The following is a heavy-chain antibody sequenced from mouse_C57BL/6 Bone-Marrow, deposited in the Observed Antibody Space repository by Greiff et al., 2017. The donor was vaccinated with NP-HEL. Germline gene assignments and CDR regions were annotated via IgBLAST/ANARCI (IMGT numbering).Heavy chain of an antibody. CDR2: INPSTGGT. J-gene: IGHJ3*01. CDR3: ARGISTTVDPRFAY. V-gene: IGHV1-42*01. Sequence: EVQLQESGPELVKPGASVKISCKASGYSFTGYYMNWVKQSPEKSLEWIGEINPSTGGTTYNQKFKAKATLTVDKSSSTAYMQLKSLTSEDSAVYYCARGISTTVDPRFAYWGQGTLVTVSA. CDR1: GYSFTGYY. D-gene: IGHD1-1*01.